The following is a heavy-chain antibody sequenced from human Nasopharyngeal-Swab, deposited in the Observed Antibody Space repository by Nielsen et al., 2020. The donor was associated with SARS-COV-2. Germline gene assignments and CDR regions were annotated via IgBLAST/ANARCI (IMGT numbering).Heavy chain of an antibody. D-gene: IGHD3-3*01. CDR3: ARAQNVLRFLEWTQPFDY. J-gene: IGHJ4*02. V-gene: IGHV3-48*04. Sequence: VRQAPGKGLEWVSYISSGSSTIYYADSVKGRFTISRDNAKNSLYLQMNSLRAEDTAVYYCARAQNVLRFLEWTQPFDYWGQGTLVTVSS. CDR2: ISSGSSTI.